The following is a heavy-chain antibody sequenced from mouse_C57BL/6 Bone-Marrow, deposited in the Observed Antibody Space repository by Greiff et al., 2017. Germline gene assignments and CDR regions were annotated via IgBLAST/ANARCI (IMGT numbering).Heavy chain of an antibody. CDR3: ARDIYYYGSSYVRENYFDY. D-gene: IGHD1-1*01. V-gene: IGHV5-4*01. CDR2: ISDGGSYT. Sequence: DVQLVESGGGLVKPGGSLKLSCAASGFTFSSYAMSWVRQTPEKRLEWVATISDGGSYTYYPDNVKGRFTISRDNAKNNLYLQMSHLKSEDTAMYYCARDIYYYGSSYVRENYFDYWGQGTTLTVSS. J-gene: IGHJ2*01. CDR1: GFTFSSYA.